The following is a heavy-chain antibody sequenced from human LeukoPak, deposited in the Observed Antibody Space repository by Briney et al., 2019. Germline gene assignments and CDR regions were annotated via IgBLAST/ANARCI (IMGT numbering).Heavy chain of an antibody. J-gene: IGHJ4*02. D-gene: IGHD2-21*01. V-gene: IGHV4-39*07. CDR1: GGSISSSSYY. Sequence: PSETLSLTCTVSGGSISSSSYYWGWIRQPPGKGLEWIGSIYYSGSTYYNPSLKSRVTISVDTSKNQFSLKLSSVTAADTAVYYCARDMAYCGGDCYSEWGQGTLVTVSS. CDR2: IYYSGST. CDR3: ARDMAYCGGDCYSE.